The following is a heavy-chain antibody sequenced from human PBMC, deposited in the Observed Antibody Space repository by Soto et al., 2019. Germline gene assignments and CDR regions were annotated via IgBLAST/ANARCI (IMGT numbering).Heavy chain of an antibody. CDR1: GFTFSTYW. D-gene: IGHD3-22*01. CDR2: IFSDGSAT. J-gene: IGHJ4*02. CDR3: VRVRRYYDSIGDPDY. V-gene: IGHV3-74*01. Sequence: EVHLVESGGGLVQPGGSLRLSCAASGFTFSTYWMHWVRQVPGKGLVWVSRIFSDGSATSYADSVKGRFTISRDNAKNTLYLQMDSLRVEDTAVYYWVRVRRYYDSIGDPDYWGQGTLVTVSS.